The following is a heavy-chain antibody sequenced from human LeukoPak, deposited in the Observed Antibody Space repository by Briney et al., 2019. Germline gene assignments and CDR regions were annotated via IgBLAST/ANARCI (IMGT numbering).Heavy chain of an antibody. CDR3: ANGFGYRGDWFDP. J-gene: IGHJ5*02. V-gene: IGHV1-69*13. D-gene: IGHD5-18*01. Sequence: ASVKVSCKASGGTFSSYAISWVRQAPGQGLEWMGGIIPIFGTANYAQKFQGRVTITADESTSTAYMELSSLRSEDTAVYYCANGFGYRGDWFDPWGQRTLVTVSS. CDR2: IIPIFGTA. CDR1: GGTFSSYA.